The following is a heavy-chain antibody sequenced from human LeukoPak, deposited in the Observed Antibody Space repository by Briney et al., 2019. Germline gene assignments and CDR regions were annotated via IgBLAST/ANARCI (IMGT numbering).Heavy chain of an antibody. J-gene: IGHJ6*03. Sequence: SETLSLTCTVSGVSISYYYWSWIRQPPGKGLEWIGNIYYSGSTDYNPSLKSRVTISVDTSKNQFSLKLSSVTAADTAVYYCTRGSIAYYYMDVWGKGTTVTISS. CDR3: TRGSIAYYYMDV. D-gene: IGHD3-22*01. V-gene: IGHV4-59*01. CDR2: IYYSGST. CDR1: GVSISYYY.